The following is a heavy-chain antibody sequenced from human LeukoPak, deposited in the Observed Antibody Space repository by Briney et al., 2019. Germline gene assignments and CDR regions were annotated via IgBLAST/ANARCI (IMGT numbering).Heavy chain of an antibody. CDR3: ARGHYHMLV. V-gene: IGHV3-11*05. CDR1: GFTFSDYY. CDR2: ITPTGSYT. D-gene: IGHD3-9*01. Sequence: GGSLRLSCTASGFTFSDYYMGWVRQAPGKGLVWLSYITPTGSYTDYVDSVKGRFTISRDNAKNSLYLQMNSLRAEDTAVYYCARGHYHMLVWGQGTTVTVSS. J-gene: IGHJ6*02.